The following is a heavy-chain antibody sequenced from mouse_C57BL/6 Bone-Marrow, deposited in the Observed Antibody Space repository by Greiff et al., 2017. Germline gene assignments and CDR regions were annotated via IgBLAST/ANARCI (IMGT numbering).Heavy chain of an antibody. Sequence: VQVVESGPGLVQPSQSLSITCTVSGFSLTSYGVHWVRQSPGKGLEWLGVIWSGGSTDYNAAFISRLSISKDNSKSQVFFKMNSLQADDTAIYYCARKLYYGSSGYFDVWGTGTTVTVSS. V-gene: IGHV2-2*01. CDR2: IWSGGST. CDR1: GFSLTSYG. CDR3: ARKLYYGSSGYFDV. D-gene: IGHD1-1*01. J-gene: IGHJ1*03.